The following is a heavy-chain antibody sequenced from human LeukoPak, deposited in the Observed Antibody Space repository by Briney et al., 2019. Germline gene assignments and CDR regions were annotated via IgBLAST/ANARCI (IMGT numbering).Heavy chain of an antibody. CDR1: GGTFSSYT. D-gene: IGHD3-22*01. CDR2: IIPILGIA. CDR3: AREAHYYDSSGSFDY. J-gene: IGHJ4*02. V-gene: IGHV1-69*04. Sequence: SVKVSCKASGGTFSSYTISWVRQAPGQGLEWMGRIIPILGIANYAQKFQGRVTITADKSTSTAYMELSSLRSEDTAVYYCAREAHYYDSSGSFDYWGQGTLVTVSS.